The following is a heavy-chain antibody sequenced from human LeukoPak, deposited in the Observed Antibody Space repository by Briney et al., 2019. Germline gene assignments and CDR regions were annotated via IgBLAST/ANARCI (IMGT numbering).Heavy chain of an antibody. CDR3: AKGGDGYLPHT. J-gene: IGHJ5*02. Sequence: PGGSLRLSCAASGVTFSSYAMSWVRQAPGKGLEWVSAISGSGGSTYYADSVSGRFTTSRDNSKKTLYLQMNSLRAEDTAVYYCAKGGDGYLPHTWGQGTLVTVSS. CDR2: ISGSGGST. D-gene: IGHD5-24*01. V-gene: IGHV3-23*01. CDR1: GVTFSSYA.